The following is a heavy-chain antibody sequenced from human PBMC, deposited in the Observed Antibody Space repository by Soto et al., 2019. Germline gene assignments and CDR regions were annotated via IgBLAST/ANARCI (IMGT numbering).Heavy chain of an antibody. D-gene: IGHD5-12*01. J-gene: IGHJ4*02. CDR2: IQTGGAT. CDR3: VRVLYDSGVVDF. Sequence: ESGGGLFQAGGSTRLSCLASGSTVGRYDMAWARKAPGKGLGWASIIQTGGATYYTDSAQGRFTISRDNSRNTVYLQMSSLRVEDTGVYSCVRVLYDSGVVDFWGQGSPITVS. CDR1: GSTVGRYD. V-gene: IGHV3-53*01.